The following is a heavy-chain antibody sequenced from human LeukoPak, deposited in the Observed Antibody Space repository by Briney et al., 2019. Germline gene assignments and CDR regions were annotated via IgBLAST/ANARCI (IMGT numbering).Heavy chain of an antibody. Sequence: GGSLRLSCAASGFTFSDYYMSWIRQAPGKGLEWVAFIRYDGSNKYYADSVKGRFTISRDNSKNTLYLQMNSLRAEDTAVYYCAKDTPPYCGGDCYSIFDYWGQGTLVTVSS. D-gene: IGHD2-21*02. CDR3: AKDTPPYCGGDCYSIFDY. CDR2: IRYDGSNK. V-gene: IGHV3-30*02. J-gene: IGHJ4*02. CDR1: GFTFSDYY.